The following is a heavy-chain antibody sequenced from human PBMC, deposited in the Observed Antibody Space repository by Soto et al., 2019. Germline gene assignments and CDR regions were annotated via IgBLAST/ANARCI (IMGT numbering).Heavy chain of an antibody. CDR1: GFTFSSSA. Sequence: QIQLVQSGPEVKKPGTSVKVSCKTSGFTFSSSAVHWVRQARGHRLQWIGWIDVGSANANYAHMLQERVTISRDMSTSTAYMELSSLRPEDTAGYYCATDVGGYSYGFARHWGPGTLVTVSS. J-gene: IGHJ4*02. CDR2: IDVGSANA. D-gene: IGHD5-18*01. V-gene: IGHV1-58*01. CDR3: ATDVGGYSYGFARH.